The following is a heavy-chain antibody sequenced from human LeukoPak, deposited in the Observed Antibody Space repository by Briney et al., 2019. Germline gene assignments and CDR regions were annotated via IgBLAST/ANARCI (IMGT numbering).Heavy chain of an antibody. CDR1: GITLSNYG. Sequence: GGSLRLSCAVSGITLSNYGMSWVRQAPGKGLEWVAGISGSGGRTDHADSVKGRFTISRDNSKNTLFLQMESLRAEDTAVYFCAKRGVVIRVFLVGFHKEAYYFDSWGQGALVTVSS. D-gene: IGHD2-21*01. J-gene: IGHJ4*02. CDR2: ISGSGGRT. V-gene: IGHV3-23*01. CDR3: AKRGVVIRVFLVGFHKEAYYFDS.